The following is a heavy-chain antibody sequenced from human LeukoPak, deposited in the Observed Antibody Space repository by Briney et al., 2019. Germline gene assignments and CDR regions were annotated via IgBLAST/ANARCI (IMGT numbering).Heavy chain of an antibody. Sequence: GGSLRLSCAASGFTVSSNYMSWVRQAPGKGLEWVSVIYSGGSTYYADSVKGRFTISRDNSKNTLYLQMNSLRAEDTAVYYCASSGSYSYYYYGMDVWDQGPTVTVSS. V-gene: IGHV3-66*01. CDR1: GFTVSSNY. CDR2: IYSGGST. CDR3: ASSGSYSYYYYGMDV. J-gene: IGHJ6*02. D-gene: IGHD1-26*01.